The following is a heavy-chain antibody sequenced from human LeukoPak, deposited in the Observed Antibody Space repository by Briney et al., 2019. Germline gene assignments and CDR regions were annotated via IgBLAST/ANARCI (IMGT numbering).Heavy chain of an antibody. CDR1: GGSISSGSYY. CDR2: IYTSGST. V-gene: IGHV4-61*02. CDR3: ARLPQGSFYYYYMDV. D-gene: IGHD6-6*01. J-gene: IGHJ6*03. Sequence: SETLSLTCTVSGGSISSGSYYWSWIRQPAGKGLEWNGRIYTSGSTNYNPSLKSRVTISVDTSKNQFSLKLSSVTAADTAVYYCARLPQGSFYYYYMDVWGKGTTVTVSS.